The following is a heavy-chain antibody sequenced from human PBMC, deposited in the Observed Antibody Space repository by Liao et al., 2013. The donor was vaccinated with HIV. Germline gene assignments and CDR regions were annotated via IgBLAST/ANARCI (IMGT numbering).Heavy chain of an antibody. V-gene: IGHV4-30-4*08. CDR3: ARVKDGYNWASWWAFDI. CDR1: GGSISSGDYY. D-gene: IGHD5-24*01. Sequence: QVQLQESGPGLVKPSQTLSLTCTVSGGSISSGDYYWSWIRQPPGKGLEWIGYIYYSGSTYYNPSLKSRVTISVDTSKNQFSLKLSSVTAADTAVYYCARVKDGYNWASWWAFDIWGQGTMVTVSS. J-gene: IGHJ3*02. CDR2: IYYSGST.